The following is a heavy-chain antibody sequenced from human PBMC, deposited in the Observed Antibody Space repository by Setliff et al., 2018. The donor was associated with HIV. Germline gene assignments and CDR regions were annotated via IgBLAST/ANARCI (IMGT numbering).Heavy chain of an antibody. CDR2: IYHSGIT. V-gene: IGHV4-31*03. D-gene: IGHD2-15*01. CDR3: ARDATRGGDMDV. Sequence: SETLSLTCTVSGGSISSGGYYWSWIRQHPGKGLEWIGYIYHSGITYYNPSLKSRVTISVDTSKNQFSLKVRSVTAADTAVYYCARDATRGGDMDVWAKGTTVTVSS. CDR1: GGSISSGGYY. J-gene: IGHJ6*03.